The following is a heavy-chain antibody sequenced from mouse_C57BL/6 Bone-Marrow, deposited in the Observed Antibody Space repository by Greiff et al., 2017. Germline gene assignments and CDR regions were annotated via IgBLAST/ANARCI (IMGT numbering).Heavy chain of an antibody. CDR1: GYTFTGYW. CDR3: ARSGDYDVLWYFDV. Sequence: QVQLKQSGAELMKPGASVKLSCKATGYTFTGYWIEWVKQRPGHGLEWIGEILPGSGSTNSNEKFKGKATFTADTSSNTAYMQLSSLTTEDSAIYYCARSGDYDVLWYFDVWGTGTTVTVSS. V-gene: IGHV1-9*01. CDR2: ILPGSGST. J-gene: IGHJ1*03. D-gene: IGHD2-4*01.